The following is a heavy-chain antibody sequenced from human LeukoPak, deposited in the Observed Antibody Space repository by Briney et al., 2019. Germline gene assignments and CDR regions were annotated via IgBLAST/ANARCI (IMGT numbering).Heavy chain of an antibody. Sequence: GASVKVSCKVSGYTLTELSMHWVRQAPGKGLEWMGGFDPEDGETIYAQKFQGRVTMTEDTSTDTAYMELSSLRSEDTAVYYCATDMYYYDSSGYRVNWFDPWGQEPWSPSPQ. D-gene: IGHD3-22*01. CDR1: GYTLTELS. J-gene: IGHJ5*02. V-gene: IGHV1-24*01. CDR2: FDPEDGET. CDR3: ATDMYYYDSSGYRVNWFDP.